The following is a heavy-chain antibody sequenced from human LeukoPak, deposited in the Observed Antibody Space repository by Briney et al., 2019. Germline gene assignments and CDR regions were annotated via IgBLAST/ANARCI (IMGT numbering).Heavy chain of an antibody. V-gene: IGHV5-10-1*01. J-gene: IGHJ6*02. D-gene: IGHD3-10*01. Sequence: GEALKIPCKCSGYNFTSYWMSWVRQMPGKGLDGMGRIDPSDSYTNYSPSFQGHVTTSADKSTSTAYLQWSRLTASDTAMYYCASGYGSGMQVPYYYHYGMAVWGQGTTVTVPS. CDR2: IDPSDSYT. CDR3: ASGYGSGMQVPYYYHYGMAV. CDR1: GYNFTSYW.